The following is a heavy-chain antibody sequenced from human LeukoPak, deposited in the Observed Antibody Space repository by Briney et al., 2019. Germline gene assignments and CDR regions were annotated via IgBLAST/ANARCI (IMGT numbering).Heavy chain of an antibody. CDR2: MNPNSGNT. D-gene: IGHD5-18*01. Sequence: GASGKVSCKASGYTFTTYDINWVRQATGRGLEWMGWMNPNSGNTAYAQKFQGRVTMTRNTSISTAFMELSGLRSEDTAVYFCARRNTAMVAGLDYWGQGSLVTVSS. CDR1: GYTFTTYD. V-gene: IGHV1-8*01. CDR3: ARRNTAMVAGLDY. J-gene: IGHJ4*02.